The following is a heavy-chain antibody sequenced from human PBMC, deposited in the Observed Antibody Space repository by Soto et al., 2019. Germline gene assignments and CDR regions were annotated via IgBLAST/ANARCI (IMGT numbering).Heavy chain of an antibody. CDR2: ISYDGKNK. CDR3: AIAQRRFSGGNLHGIDN. CDR1: GFTFSDYG. J-gene: IGHJ4*02. Sequence: QVHLVESGGGVVQPGRSLRLSCTVSGFTFSDYGMHWVRRAPDKGLEWVAVISYDGKNKYVTHSVQGRFSISRDNFSNPLPLPMNNLSTKETAVYYCAIAQRRFSGGNLHGIDNWGQGTLVTVS. V-gene: IGHV3-30*19. D-gene: IGHD1-26*01.